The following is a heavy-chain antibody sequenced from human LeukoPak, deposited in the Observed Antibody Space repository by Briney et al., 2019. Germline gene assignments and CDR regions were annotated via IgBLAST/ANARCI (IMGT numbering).Heavy chain of an antibody. CDR3: ARTYDFGRGPPGDAFDN. CDR2: IDARSGIT. Sequence: PGGSLRLSCAASGFTFTIFGLIWVRQAPGKVPEWVSYIDARSGITYYADSVQGRFTISRDNAQESVFLQMNSLRADDTAVYYCARTYDFGRGPPGDAFDNWGPGTLVTVSS. V-gene: IGHV3-48*01. D-gene: IGHD3-3*01. CDR1: GFTFTIFG. J-gene: IGHJ3*02.